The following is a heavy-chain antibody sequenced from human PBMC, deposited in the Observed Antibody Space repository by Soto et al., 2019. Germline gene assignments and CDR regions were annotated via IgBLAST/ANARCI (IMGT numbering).Heavy chain of an antibody. CDR1: GFIFDGYA. V-gene: IGHV3-9*01. D-gene: IGHD2-21*02. CDR2: ISWNSCHI. CDR3: AEPRELGKCGDNCPGHSGSDP. J-gene: IGHJ5*02. Sequence: PGRSLRLSCAASGFIFDGYAMPWVRQRPGKGLEWVSGISWNSCHIDYAAPVRGRFTISRENTKNSVYLQMNSLTSEDTALYYCAEPRELGKCGDNCPGHSGSDPWG.